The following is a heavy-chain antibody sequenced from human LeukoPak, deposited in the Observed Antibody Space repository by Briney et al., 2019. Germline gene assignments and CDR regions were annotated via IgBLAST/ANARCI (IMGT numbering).Heavy chain of an antibody. CDR2: INPNSGAT. Sequence: GASVKVSCKASGYTFTGKYIHWVRQAPGQGLEWMGWINPNSGATTYAQKFQGRVTLTRDTSLSTAYMDLSRLTSDDTALYYCARDIVSTTGLFFDWGQGTLVTVSS. J-gene: IGHJ4*02. CDR1: GYTFTGKY. D-gene: IGHD5/OR15-5a*01. V-gene: IGHV1-2*02. CDR3: ARDIVSTTGLFFD.